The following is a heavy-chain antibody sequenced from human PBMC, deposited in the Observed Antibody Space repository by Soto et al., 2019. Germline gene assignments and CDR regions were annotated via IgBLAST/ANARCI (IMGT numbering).Heavy chain of an antibody. V-gene: IGHV3-30-3*01. CDR2: ISYDGSNK. Sequence: QVQLVESGGGVVQPGRSLRLSCAASGFTFSSYAMHWVRQAPGKGLEWVAVISYDGSNKYYADSVKGRFTISRDNSKNTLYVQMNSLRAEDTAVYYCARDEAYYESSGHVLYWGQGTLVTVSS. CDR3: ARDEAYYESSGHVLY. CDR1: GFTFSSYA. D-gene: IGHD3-22*01. J-gene: IGHJ4*02.